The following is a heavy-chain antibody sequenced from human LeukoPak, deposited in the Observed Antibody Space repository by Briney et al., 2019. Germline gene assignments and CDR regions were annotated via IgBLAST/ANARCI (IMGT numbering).Heavy chain of an antibody. Sequence: GGSLRLSCAASGFTFSNTNMNWVRQAPGKGLKWVSFISASSNYIYYADLVKGRFTISRDNAQNSLYLQMNSLRAEDTAVYFCARVVNGYVDYWGQGTLVTVSS. CDR3: ARVVNGYVDY. CDR2: ISASSNYI. V-gene: IGHV3-21*06. J-gene: IGHJ4*02. D-gene: IGHD2-8*01. CDR1: GFTFSNTN.